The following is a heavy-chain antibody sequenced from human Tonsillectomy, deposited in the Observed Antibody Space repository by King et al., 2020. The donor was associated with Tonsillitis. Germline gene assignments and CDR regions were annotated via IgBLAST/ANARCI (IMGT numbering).Heavy chain of an antibody. V-gene: IGHV4-59*01. CDR1: GDSISIYY. CDR3: AGGRGWTSDY. D-gene: IGHD6-19*01. Sequence: VQLQESGPGLVKPSETLSLTCTVSGDSISIYYWSWMRRPPGKGLEWIGHISNTGSTNYNPSLRSRVTISLDTSKNQFSLKLRSVNAADTALYYCAGGRGWTSDYWGQGTLVTVSS. CDR2: ISNTGST. J-gene: IGHJ4*02.